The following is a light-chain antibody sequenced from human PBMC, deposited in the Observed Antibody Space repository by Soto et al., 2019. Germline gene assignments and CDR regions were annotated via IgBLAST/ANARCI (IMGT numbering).Light chain of an antibody. Sequence: QSVLTQPASVSGSPGQSITISCTGTSSDTVGYNYVSWYQQHPGKAPKLMIYEVSNRPSGASNRFSGSQSGNTASLTISGLQAEDEANYYCSSYTTSNTPLYVFGTGTKVTVL. CDR3: SSYTTSNTPLYV. CDR1: SSDTVGYNY. J-gene: IGLJ1*01. CDR2: EVS. V-gene: IGLV2-14*01.